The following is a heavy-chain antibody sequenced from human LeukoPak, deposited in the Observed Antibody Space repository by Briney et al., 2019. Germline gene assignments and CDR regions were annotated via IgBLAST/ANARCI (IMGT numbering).Heavy chain of an antibody. Sequence: PGGSLRLSCAASGFTFSNAWISWVRQAPGKGLEWVGRIKSKTDGGTIDYAAPVKGRFTISRDDSKNTLSLQMNSLKTEDTAVYYCARQQLVFDYWGQGTLVTVSS. V-gene: IGHV3-15*01. J-gene: IGHJ4*02. CDR3: ARQQLVFDY. CDR2: IKSKTDGGTI. CDR1: GFTFSNAW. D-gene: IGHD1-1*01.